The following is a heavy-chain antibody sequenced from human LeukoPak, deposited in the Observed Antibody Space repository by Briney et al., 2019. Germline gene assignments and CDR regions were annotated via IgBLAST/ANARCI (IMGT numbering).Heavy chain of an antibody. D-gene: IGHD3-22*01. CDR1: GGSISYYY. V-gene: IGHV4-59*12. J-gene: IGHJ4*02. Sequence: SETLSLTCTVSGGSISYYYWSWIRQPPGKGLEWIGYIYYSGSTNYNPSLKSRVTMSVDTSMNQLSLKLNSVTAADTAVYYCARAKGSYDSSGYYLFDYWGQGTLVTVSS. CDR3: ARAKGSYDSSGYYLFDY. CDR2: IYYSGST.